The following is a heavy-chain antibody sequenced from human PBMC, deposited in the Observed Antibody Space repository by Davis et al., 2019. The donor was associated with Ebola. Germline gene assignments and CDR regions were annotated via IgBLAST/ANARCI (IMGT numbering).Heavy chain of an antibody. V-gene: IGHV6-1*01. J-gene: IGHJ6*02. D-gene: IGHD5-24*01. CDR1: GDSVSSAG. CDR3: TRGWLRGAMDV. CDR2: TYYKSKWYN. Sequence: HSQTLSLTCAISGDSVSSAGWNWIRQSPSRGLEWLGRTYYKSKWYNDYAVSVKSRITINPDTSKNQLSLHLNSVTPEDRGVYYCTRGWLRGAMDVWAQGTTVTVSS.